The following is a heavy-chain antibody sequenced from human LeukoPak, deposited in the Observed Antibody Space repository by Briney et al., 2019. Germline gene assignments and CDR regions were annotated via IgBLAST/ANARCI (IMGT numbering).Heavy chain of an antibody. Sequence: PGGSLRLSCSASGFSFSGYALHWVRQAPGKGLEYVSGIDTNGGSTYYADSVKGRFTISRDNSNNTLYLQMRSLRAEDTAVYLCVKDKIRSSGYRHYYYGMDVWGKGTGVIVSS. J-gene: IGHJ6*04. V-gene: IGHV3-64D*06. D-gene: IGHD6-13*01. CDR3: VKDKIRSSGYRHYYYGMDV. CDR2: IDTNGGST. CDR1: GFSFSGYA.